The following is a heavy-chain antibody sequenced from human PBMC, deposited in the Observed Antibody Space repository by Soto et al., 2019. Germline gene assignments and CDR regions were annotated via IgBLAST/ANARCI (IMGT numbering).Heavy chain of an antibody. CDR3: ARHASWQNYFEY. V-gene: IGHV4-59*08. CDR2: IYYSGST. J-gene: IGHJ4*02. Sequence: SETLSLTCTVSGGSISSYYWSWIRQPPGKGLEWIGYIYYSGSTNYNPSLKSRVTISVDTSKNQFSLKLSSVTAADTAVYYCARHASWQNYFEYWGQGTLVTVSS. CDR1: GGSISSYY. D-gene: IGHD6-13*01.